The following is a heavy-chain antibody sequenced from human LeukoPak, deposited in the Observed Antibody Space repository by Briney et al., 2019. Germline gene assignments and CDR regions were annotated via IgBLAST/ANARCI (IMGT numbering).Heavy chain of an antibody. CDR3: ASGLMVYAFDY. CDR1: GFTFSSYA. V-gene: IGHV3-30*04. J-gene: IGHJ4*02. CDR2: ISYDGSNK. Sequence: GGSLRLSCAASGFTFSSYAMHWVRQAPGKGLEWVAVISYDGSNKYYADSVKGRFTISRDNAKNSLYLQMNSLRAEDTAVYYCASGLMVYAFDYWGQGTLVTVSS. D-gene: IGHD2-8*01.